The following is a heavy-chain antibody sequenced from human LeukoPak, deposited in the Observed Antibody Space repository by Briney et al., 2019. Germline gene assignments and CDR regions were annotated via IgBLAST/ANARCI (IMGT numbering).Heavy chain of an antibody. CDR2: IYYSGST. D-gene: IGHD6-19*01. J-gene: IGHJ4*02. Sequence: PSETLSLTCTVSGGSISSGGYYWSWIRQHPGKGLEWIGYIYYSGSTYYNPSLKSRVTISVDTSKNQFSLKLSSVTAADTAVYYRARDLHSSGFFDYWGQGTLVTVSS. CDR1: GGSISSGGYY. V-gene: IGHV4-31*03. CDR3: ARDLHSSGFFDY.